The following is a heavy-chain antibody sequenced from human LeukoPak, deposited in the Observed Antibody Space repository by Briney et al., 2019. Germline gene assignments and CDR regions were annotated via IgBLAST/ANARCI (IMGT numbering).Heavy chain of an antibody. CDR2: IYLDGSRA. J-gene: IGHJ4*02. CDR1: GFTFTNYW. V-gene: IGHV3-7*01. CDR3: AREATFKAYNFDY. D-gene: IGHD5-24*01. Sequence: GGSLRLSCAVSGFTFTNYWMSSARQSPGKGLEWVANIYLDGSRAYYVDSVKGRFTISRDNVKNSLYLQMNSLRAEDTAVYFCAREATFKAYNFDYWGQGTVVTVSS.